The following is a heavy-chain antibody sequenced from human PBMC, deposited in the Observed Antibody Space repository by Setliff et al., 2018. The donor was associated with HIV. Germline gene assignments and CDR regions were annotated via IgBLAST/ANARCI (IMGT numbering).Heavy chain of an antibody. CDR3: ARAFSGYYFDY. J-gene: IGHJ4*02. V-gene: IGHV3-33*01. CDR2: IWYDGSNK. D-gene: IGHD3-3*01. Sequence: GGSLRLSCAASGFSFSSYGMHWVRQAPGKGLEWVAVIWYDGSNKYYADSVKGRFTISRDNAKKSLYLQMNSLRADDTAVYYCARAFSGYYFDYWGQGTLVTVSS. CDR1: GFSFSSYG.